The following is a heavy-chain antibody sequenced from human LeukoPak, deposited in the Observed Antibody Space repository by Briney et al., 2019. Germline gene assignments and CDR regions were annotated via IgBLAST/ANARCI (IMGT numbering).Heavy chain of an antibody. D-gene: IGHD4-17*01. CDR2: ISWNSGSI. J-gene: IGHJ4*02. V-gene: IGHV3-9*01. CDR1: GFTFGDYA. Sequence: GGSLRLSCAASGFTFGDYAMHWVRQAPGKGLEWVSGISWNSGSIGYADSVKGRFTIPRDNAKNSLYLQMNSLRAEDTALYYCAKDTDGDYNGDFDYWGQGTLVTVSS. CDR3: AKDTDGDYNGDFDY.